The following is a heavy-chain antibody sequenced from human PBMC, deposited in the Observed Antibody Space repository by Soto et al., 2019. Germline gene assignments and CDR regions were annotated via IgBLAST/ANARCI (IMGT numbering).Heavy chain of an antibody. CDR1: GYTFTSYG. V-gene: IGHV1-18*01. CDR2: ISAYNGNT. CDR3: ARDPKYCSGCSCDLGRYYYYYGMDV. D-gene: IGHD2-15*01. J-gene: IGHJ6*02. Sequence: QVQLVQSGAEVKKPGASVKVSCKASGYTFTSYGISWVRQAPGQGLEWMGWISAYNGNTNYAHKLQGRVTMTTDTAPSTAYMELRRLRSDDTPVYYGARDPKYCSGCSCDLGRYYYYYGMDVWGPGTTGTRSS.